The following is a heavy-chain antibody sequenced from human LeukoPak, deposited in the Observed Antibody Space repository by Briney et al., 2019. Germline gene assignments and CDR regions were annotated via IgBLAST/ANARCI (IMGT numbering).Heavy chain of an antibody. CDR2: IYYSGST. CDR1: GGSISSGDYY. V-gene: IGHV4-39*07. J-gene: IGHJ4*02. D-gene: IGHD3-10*01. CDR3: ARVWYYGSGSYTCLDY. Sequence: SETLSLTCTVSGGSISSGDYYGSWIRQPPGKGLEWIGSIYYSGSTYYNPSLKSRVTISVDTSKNQFSLKLSSVTAADTAVYYCARVWYYGSGSYTCLDYWGQGTLVTVSS.